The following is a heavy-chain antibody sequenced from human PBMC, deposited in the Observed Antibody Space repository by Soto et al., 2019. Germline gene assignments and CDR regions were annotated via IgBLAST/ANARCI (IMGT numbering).Heavy chain of an antibody. CDR1: GYTFTSYS. CDR3: ARGRVAATGYYYFDY. V-gene: IGHV1-3*01. J-gene: IGHJ4*02. CDR2: ITAGSGNL. Sequence: QVNLVQSGAEVKKPGASVNVSCKASGYTFTSYSVHWVRQAPGQSLEWMGWITAGSGNLRYSQKLQGRVTITRDTSASTAYMALSSLTSEDTAVYFCARGRVAATGYYYFDYWGQGTPVTVSS. D-gene: IGHD1-26*01.